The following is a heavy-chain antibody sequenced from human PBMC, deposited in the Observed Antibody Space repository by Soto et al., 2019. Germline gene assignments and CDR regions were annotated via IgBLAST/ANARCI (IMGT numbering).Heavy chain of an antibody. Sequence: VGSLRLSCADSGFMFSSFGIHWVRQAPGKGLEWVAVISYDGTYQYYDDSVKGRFTISSDNSGNTVALQMNSLRPEDTAVYYCAKQHSDLVIGAFDVWGPGAVVTVSS. V-gene: IGHV3-30*18. J-gene: IGHJ3*01. CDR1: GFMFSSFG. CDR2: ISYDGTYQ. CDR3: AKQHSDLVIGAFDV. D-gene: IGHD4-4*01.